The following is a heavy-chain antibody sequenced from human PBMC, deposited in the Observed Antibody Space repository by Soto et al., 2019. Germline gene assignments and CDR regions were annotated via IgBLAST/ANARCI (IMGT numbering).Heavy chain of an antibody. D-gene: IGHD4-17*01. J-gene: IGHJ6*02. CDR3: ARTDYGGNSFYYSGMDV. Sequence: ASETLSLTCTVSGGSVNSGRYYWSWIRQPPGKRLEWIGYIYYSGSTNYNPSLKSRVTISIDTSNNHLSLRLTSVTAADTAIYYCARTDYGGNSFYYSGMDVWGQGTTVTVSS. CDR2: IYYSGST. V-gene: IGHV4-61*03. CDR1: GGSVNSGRYY.